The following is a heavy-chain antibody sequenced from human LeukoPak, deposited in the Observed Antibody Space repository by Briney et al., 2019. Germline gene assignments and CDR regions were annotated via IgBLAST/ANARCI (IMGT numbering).Heavy chain of an antibody. V-gene: IGHV1-8*01. CDR2: RKPNSGKT. J-gene: IGHJ3*02. D-gene: IGHD3-22*01. CDR1: GYTFTGYD. Sequence: ASVKVSSKASGYTFTGYDINWVRQATGQGLEWMAWRKPNSGKTGYAKKFQCRVTMTRNTSISTAYMELSSLRSEDTAVYYCASRPEYYYDSSGYPPEDAFDIWGQGTMVTVSS. CDR3: ASRPEYYYDSSGYPPEDAFDI.